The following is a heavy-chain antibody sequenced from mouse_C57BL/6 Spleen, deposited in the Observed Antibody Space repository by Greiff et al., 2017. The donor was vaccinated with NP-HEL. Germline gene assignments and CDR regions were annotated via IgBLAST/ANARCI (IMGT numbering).Heavy chain of an antibody. V-gene: IGHV5-17*01. CDR3: ARANYGSSYWYFDV. CDR1: GFTFSDYG. CDR2: ISSGSSTI. D-gene: IGHD1-1*01. Sequence: EVQLQESGGGLVKPGGSLKLSCAASGFTFSDYGMHWVRQAPEKGLEWVAYISSGSSTIYYADTVQGRFTISSDNAKNTLFLQMTRLRAKDTAMYYCARANYGSSYWYFDVWGTGTTVTVSS. J-gene: IGHJ1*03.